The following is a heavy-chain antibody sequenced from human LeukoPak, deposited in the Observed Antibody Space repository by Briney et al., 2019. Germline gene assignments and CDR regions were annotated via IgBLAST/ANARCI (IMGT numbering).Heavy chain of an antibody. V-gene: IGHV3-23*01. CDR3: AKAPDTSWYYFDY. Sequence: PGGSLRLSCAASGFTFSSYAMTWVRQAPGKGLEWVSGISGSGDSTYYADPVKGRFTISRDNSKNTLYLQMNSLRAEDTVVYYCAKAPDTSWYYFDYWGQGTLVTVSS. CDR2: ISGSGDST. CDR1: GFTFSSYA. J-gene: IGHJ4*02. D-gene: IGHD2-2*01.